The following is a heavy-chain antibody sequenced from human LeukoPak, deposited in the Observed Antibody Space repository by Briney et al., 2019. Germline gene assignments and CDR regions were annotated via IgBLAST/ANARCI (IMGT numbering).Heavy chain of an antibody. V-gene: IGHV3-33*01. CDR3: ARGQPGVAAAGNLDY. CDR1: GFTFSSYA. CDR2: IWSDGNNK. D-gene: IGHD6-13*01. J-gene: IGHJ4*02. Sequence: PGGSLRLSCAASGFTFSSYAMHWVRQAPGKGLEWVAIIWSDGNNKYYADSVEGRFTISRDTSKNTLFLQMNSLRAEDMAVYYCARGQPGVAAAGNLDYWGQGTLVTVSS.